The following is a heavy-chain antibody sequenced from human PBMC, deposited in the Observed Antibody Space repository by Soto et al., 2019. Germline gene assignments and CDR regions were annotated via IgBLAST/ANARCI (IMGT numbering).Heavy chain of an antibody. Sequence: GGSLRLSCTASGFTFGDYAMSWFRQAPGKGLEWVGFIRSKAYGGTTEYAASVKGRFTISRDDSKSIAYLQMNSLKTEDTAVYYCTRDYYYYDSSGYYTHWFDPWGQGTLVTVSS. V-gene: IGHV3-49*03. CDR2: IRSKAYGGTT. CDR1: GFTFGDYA. J-gene: IGHJ5*02. CDR3: TRDYYYYDSSGYYTHWFDP. D-gene: IGHD3-22*01.